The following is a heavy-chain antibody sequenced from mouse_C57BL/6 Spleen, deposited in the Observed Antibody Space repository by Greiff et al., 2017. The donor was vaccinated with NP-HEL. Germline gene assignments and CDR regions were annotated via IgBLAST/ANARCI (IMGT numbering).Heavy chain of an antibody. V-gene: IGHV2-9-1*01. Sequence: VKLQESGPGLVAPSQSLSITCTVSGFSLTSYAISWVRQPPGKGLEWLGVIWTGGGTNYNSALKSRLSISKDNSKSQVFLKMNSLQTDDTARYYCASSYYYGSSYPYYAMDYWGQGTSVTVSS. D-gene: IGHD1-1*01. CDR3: ASSYYYGSSYPYYAMDY. J-gene: IGHJ4*01. CDR1: GFSLTSYA. CDR2: IWTGGGT.